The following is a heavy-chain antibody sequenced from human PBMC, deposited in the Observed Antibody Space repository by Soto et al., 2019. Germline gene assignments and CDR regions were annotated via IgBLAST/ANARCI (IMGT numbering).Heavy chain of an antibody. CDR2: IWYHGNAY. CDR3: ARDRGYGGNNVFDF. J-gene: IGHJ4*02. Sequence: ALRRTCTKSGCTCSTYGIRWVPQAPGKGLEWVATIWYHGNAYYYKDSIMGRFAVSRDNSKNRVFLQMNALGAEDTATYYCARDRGYGGNNVFDFGGLGSLVSVSS. V-gene: IGHV3-33*01. CDR1: GCTCSTYG. D-gene: IGHD6-25*01.